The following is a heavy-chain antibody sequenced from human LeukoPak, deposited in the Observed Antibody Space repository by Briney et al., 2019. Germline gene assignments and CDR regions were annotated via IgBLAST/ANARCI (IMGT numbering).Heavy chain of an antibody. J-gene: IGHJ4*02. D-gene: IGHD3-10*01. Sequence: GGSLRLSCATSGFTFSSYGMYWVRQAPGKGLEWVALIWYDGSKKYYADSVKGRFTISRDKSKNTLYLQMNSLTAEDTAVYYCARDVGNYDSGTSYFDYWGQGTLVTVSS. CDR2: IWYDGSKK. CDR1: GFTFSSYG. CDR3: ARDVGNYDSGTSYFDY. V-gene: IGHV3-33*07.